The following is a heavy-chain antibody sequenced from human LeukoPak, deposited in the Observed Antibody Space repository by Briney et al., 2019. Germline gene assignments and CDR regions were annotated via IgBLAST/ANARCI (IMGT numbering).Heavy chain of an antibody. V-gene: IGHV4-59*01. CDR2: IYYSGST. J-gene: IGHJ5*02. CDR1: GASISSYS. CDR3: ARDRAGYSSSWYHWFDP. D-gene: IGHD6-13*01. Sequence: PSETLSLTCTVSGASISSYSWSWIRQPPGKGLEWIGDIYYSGSTNYNPSLKSRVTISVDTSKNQFSLKLTSVTAADTAVYYCARDRAGYSSSWYHWFDPWGQGTLVTVSS.